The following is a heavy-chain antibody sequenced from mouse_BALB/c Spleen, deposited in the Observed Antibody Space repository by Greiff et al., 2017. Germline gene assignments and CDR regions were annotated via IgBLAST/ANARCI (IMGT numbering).Heavy chain of an antibody. D-gene: IGHD2-3*01. CDR3: AGHKGYSHRYLGV. J-gene: IGHJ1*01. Sequence: EVQLVESGGGLVQPGGSRKLSCAASGFTFSSFGMHWVRQAPEKGLEWVAYISSGSSTIYYADTVKGRFTISRDNPKNTLFLQMTSLRSEDTAMYYCAGHKGYSHRYLGVWGAGTTVTVSP. V-gene: IGHV5-17*02. CDR2: ISSGSSTI. CDR1: GFTFSSFG.